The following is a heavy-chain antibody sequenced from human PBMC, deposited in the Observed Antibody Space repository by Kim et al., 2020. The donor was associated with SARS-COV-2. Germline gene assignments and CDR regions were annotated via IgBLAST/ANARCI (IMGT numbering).Heavy chain of an antibody. CDR2: INQIGST. V-gene: IGHV4-34*01. CDR3: ARGGRAALVVY. J-gene: IGHJ4*02. Sequence: SETLSLTCDVYGGSFSGYYGSWIRQPPGKGLEWIGAINQIGSTNYNPSLKSRVTISVDTSKNQFSLKLSSVTAADTAVYYFARGGRAALVVYWGQGNLVTVSS. CDR1: GGSFSGYY.